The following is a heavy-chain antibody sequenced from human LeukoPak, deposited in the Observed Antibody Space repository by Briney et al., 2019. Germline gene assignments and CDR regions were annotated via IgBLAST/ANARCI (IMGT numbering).Heavy chain of an antibody. D-gene: IGHD2-21*01. CDR1: GFTFNSYA. J-gene: IGHJ4*02. Sequence: PGGSLRLSCEASGFTFNSYAMNWVCQAPGKGLEWVSTISASGGATYYTDSVKGRFTISRDNSKNRLYLQMDSLRAEDTAVYYCAKDPRLCDVDCYTYFDSWGQGALVSVSS. CDR2: ISASGGAT. CDR3: AKDPRLCDVDCYTYFDS. V-gene: IGHV3-23*01.